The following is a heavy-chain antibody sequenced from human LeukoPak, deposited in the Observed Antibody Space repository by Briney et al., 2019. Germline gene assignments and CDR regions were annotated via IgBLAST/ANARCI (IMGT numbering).Heavy chain of an antibody. Sequence: GGSLGLSCAASGFTFSSYGMSWVRQAPGKGLEWVSAISGSGGSTYYADSVKGRFTISRDNSKNTLYLQMNSLRAEDTAVYYCAPLPYCSSTSCYDASVDYWGQGTLVTVSS. V-gene: IGHV3-23*01. CDR2: ISGSGGST. J-gene: IGHJ4*02. CDR1: GFTFSSYG. D-gene: IGHD2-2*01. CDR3: APLPYCSSTSCYDASVDY.